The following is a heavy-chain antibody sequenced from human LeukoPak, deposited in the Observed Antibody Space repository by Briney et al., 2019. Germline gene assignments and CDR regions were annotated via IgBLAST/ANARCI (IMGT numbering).Heavy chain of an antibody. D-gene: IGHD6-13*01. Sequence: GGSLRLSCAASGFTFDDYAMHWVRQAPGKGLEWVSGISWNSGSIGYADSVKGRFTISRDNAKNSLYLQMNSLRAEDTALYYCAKDSSSWFADAFDIWGQGTVVTVSS. J-gene: IGHJ3*02. CDR2: ISWNSGSI. CDR1: GFTFDDYA. CDR3: AKDSSSWFADAFDI. V-gene: IGHV3-9*01.